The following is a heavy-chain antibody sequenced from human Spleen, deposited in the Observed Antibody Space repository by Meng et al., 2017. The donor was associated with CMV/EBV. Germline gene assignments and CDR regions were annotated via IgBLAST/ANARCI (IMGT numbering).Heavy chain of an antibody. CDR1: GFTSSSYW. V-gene: IGHV3-7*01. CDR2: IKEDGIEK. J-gene: IGHJ5*02. D-gene: IGHD1-26*01. Sequence: GESLKISCAASGFTSSSYWMSWVRQAPGKGLEWVANIKEDGIEKYYVDSVKGRFTISRDNAKNSLYLQMNSLRAEDTAVYYCARDLIVGASNWFDPWGQGTLVTVSS. CDR3: ARDLIVGASNWFDP.